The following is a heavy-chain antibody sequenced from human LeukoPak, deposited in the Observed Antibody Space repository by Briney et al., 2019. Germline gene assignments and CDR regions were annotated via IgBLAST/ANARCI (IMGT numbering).Heavy chain of an antibody. V-gene: IGHV3-74*01. D-gene: IGHD3-16*01. CDR1: GFTFSSYW. J-gene: IGHJ6*02. CDR2: INSDGSST. CDR3: XXVGYDGYGMDV. Sequence: GGSLRLSCAASGFTFSSYWMHWVRQAPGKGLVWVSRINSDGSSTNYADSVKGRFTISRDNAKNTLYLQMNSLRAEDTAVYYXXXVGYDGYGMDVWGQGTTVTVSS.